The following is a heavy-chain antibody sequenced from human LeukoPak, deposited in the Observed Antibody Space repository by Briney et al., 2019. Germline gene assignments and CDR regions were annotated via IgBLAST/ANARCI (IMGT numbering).Heavy chain of an antibody. CDR2: ISAYNGNT. J-gene: IGHJ5*02. D-gene: IGHD6-19*01. Sequence: ASVKVSCKASGYTCTSYGISWVRQAPGQGLEWMGWISAYNGNTNYAQKLQGRVTMTTDTSTSTAYMELRSLRSDDTAVYYCARDSTVAGTRWFDPWGQGTLVTVSS. CDR1: GYTCTSYG. V-gene: IGHV1-18*01. CDR3: ARDSTVAGTRWFDP.